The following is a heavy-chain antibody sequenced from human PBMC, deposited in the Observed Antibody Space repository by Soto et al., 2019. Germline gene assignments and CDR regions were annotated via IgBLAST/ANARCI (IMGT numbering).Heavy chain of an antibody. CDR1: GFSFSSYS. D-gene: IGHD3-10*01. CDR3: ARARSTGIGFALEY. CDR2: ISTSSSTI. J-gene: IGHJ4*02. V-gene: IGHV3-48*01. Sequence: GGSLRLSCAASGFSFSSYSMNWVRQAPGKGLEWVSYISTSSSTIYYADSVKGRFTISRDNAKNSLYLQMNSLRAEDTAVYYCARARSTGIGFALEYWGQGTLVTVSS.